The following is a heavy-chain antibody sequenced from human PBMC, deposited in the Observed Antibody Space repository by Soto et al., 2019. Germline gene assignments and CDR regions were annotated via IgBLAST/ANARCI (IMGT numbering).Heavy chain of an antibody. CDR1: GGTFGSYA. CDR3: AREGKDTSGHYKKYFGG. CDR2: IIPMSGTT. D-gene: IGHD3-22*01. J-gene: IGHJ4*02. Sequence: QVQLVQSGAEVEKPGSSVTVACTASGGTFGSYAFNWVRQDPGQGLEWMGGIIPMSGTTAYAQKFHGRLMTNADESTSKVYMELSSLRSEDTAIYYGAREGKDTSGHYKKYFGGWGQGTLVTVSS. V-gene: IGHV1-69*01.